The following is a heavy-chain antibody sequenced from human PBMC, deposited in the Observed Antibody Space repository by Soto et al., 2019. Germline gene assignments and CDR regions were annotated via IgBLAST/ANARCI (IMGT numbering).Heavy chain of an antibody. CDR3: AGESRDIVATTRYYYDGMDV. J-gene: IGHJ6*02. V-gene: IGHV1-69*08. Sequence: QVQLVQSGAEVKKPGSSVKVSCKASGGTFSSYTISWVRQAPGQGLEWMGRIIPILGIANYAQKFQGRVRITADKSTNTAYMELSRLRSEDTGVYDCAGESRDIVATTRYYYDGMDVWGQGTTGTVSS. CDR1: GGTFSSYT. CDR2: IIPILGIA. D-gene: IGHD5-12*01.